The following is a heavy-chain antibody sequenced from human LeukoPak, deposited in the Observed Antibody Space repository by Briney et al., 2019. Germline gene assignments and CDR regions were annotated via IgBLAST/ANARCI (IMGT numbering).Heavy chain of an antibody. V-gene: IGHV3-7*01. CDR3: ARPSSRDY. J-gene: IGHJ4*02. D-gene: IGHD3-10*01. CDR1: GFTFSNYW. Sequence: PGGSLRLSCAASGFTFSNYWMNWVRQAPGKGLEWVANIKQNGSEKYYVDSVKGRFTISRDNAKNSLFLQMNSLRAEDTAVYYCARPSSRDYWGQGTLVTVSS. CDR2: IKQNGSEK.